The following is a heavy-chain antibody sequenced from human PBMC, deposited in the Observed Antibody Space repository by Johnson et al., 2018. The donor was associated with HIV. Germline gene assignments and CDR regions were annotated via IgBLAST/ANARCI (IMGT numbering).Heavy chain of an antibody. CDR3: TTDWEYYYGSGKLDAFDI. D-gene: IGHD3-10*01. V-gene: IGHV3-66*01. J-gene: IGHJ3*02. Sequence: MLLVESGGGLVQPGGSLRLSCAASGFTVSSNYMSWVRQAPGKGLEWVSVIYSGGSPYYADSVKGRFTISRDNSKNTLYLQMNSLKTEDTAVYYCTTDWEYYYGSGKLDAFDIWGQGTMVTVSS. CDR2: IYSGGSP. CDR1: GFTVSSNY.